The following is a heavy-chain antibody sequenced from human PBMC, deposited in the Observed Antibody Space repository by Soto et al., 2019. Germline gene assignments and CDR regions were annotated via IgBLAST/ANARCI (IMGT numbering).Heavy chain of an antibody. J-gene: IGHJ4*02. CDR3: ARAKGMDDFWSGYYSDY. CDR1: GGSFSGYY. CDR2: IKHSGST. Sequence: PSETLCLTCAAYGGSFSGYYWSWIRQPPGKGLEWIGEIKHSGSTNYNPSLKSRVTISVDTSKYQFSLKLSSVTAAHTAVYYCARAKGMDDFWSGYYSDYWGQGTLVTVSS. V-gene: IGHV4-34*01. D-gene: IGHD3-3*01.